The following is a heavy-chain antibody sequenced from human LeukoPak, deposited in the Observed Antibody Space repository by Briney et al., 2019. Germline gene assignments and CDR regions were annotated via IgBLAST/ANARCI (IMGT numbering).Heavy chain of an antibody. J-gene: IGHJ4*02. D-gene: IGHD7-27*01. CDR1: GVRVSNDY. CDR3: ARGWGMFDY. Sequence: GGSLRLSYAASGVRVSNDYISWVRQAPGKGLEWVSVIYSGGNTYYADSVKGRFTISRDNSKNTVYLQMNTVRAEDTAVYYCARGWGMFDYWGQGTLVTVSS. V-gene: IGHV3-53*01. CDR2: IYSGGNT.